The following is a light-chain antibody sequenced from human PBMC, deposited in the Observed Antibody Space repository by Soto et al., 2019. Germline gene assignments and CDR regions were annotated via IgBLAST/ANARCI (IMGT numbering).Light chain of an antibody. V-gene: IGKV1-5*01. Sequence: QMPQSLFTPSTSVGVRVTITCRASQTTGTWLAWYQQKPGKAPKLLIYDASILESGVPPRFSGSGSGTEFTLTISSLQPDDFATYYCQQYNSYSFTFGQGTRLENK. CDR3: QQYNSYSFT. CDR1: QTTGTW. J-gene: IGKJ5*01. CDR2: DAS.